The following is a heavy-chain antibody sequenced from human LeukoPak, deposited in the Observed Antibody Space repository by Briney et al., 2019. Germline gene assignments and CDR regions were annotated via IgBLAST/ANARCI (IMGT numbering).Heavy chain of an antibody. CDR2: INHSGST. V-gene: IGHV4-34*01. Sequence: PSETLSLTRAVYGGSFSGYYWSWIRQPPGKGLEWIGEINHSGSTNYNPSLKSRVTISVDTSKNQFSLKLSSVTAADTAVYYCARGPTYYYGSGSYYSFFDYWGQGTLVTVSS. J-gene: IGHJ4*02. CDR1: GGSFSGYY. CDR3: ARGPTYYYGSGSYYSFFDY. D-gene: IGHD3-10*01.